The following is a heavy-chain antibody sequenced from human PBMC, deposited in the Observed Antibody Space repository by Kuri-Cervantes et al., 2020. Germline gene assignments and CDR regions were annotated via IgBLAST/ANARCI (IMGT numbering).Heavy chain of an antibody. D-gene: IGHD3-22*01. CDR1: GFTFSNYA. V-gene: IGHV3-30*04. J-gene: IGHJ4*02. CDR2: ISYDGTDN. Sequence: GGSLRLSCAASGFTFSNYALHWVRQAPGKGLEWVAVISYDGTDNDYADSVKGRFTMSRDSSRRTVYLHMNSLRVEDTAVYYCARDPYDSGGSYYGVSDNWGQGTLVTVSS. CDR3: ARDPYDSGGSYYGVSDN.